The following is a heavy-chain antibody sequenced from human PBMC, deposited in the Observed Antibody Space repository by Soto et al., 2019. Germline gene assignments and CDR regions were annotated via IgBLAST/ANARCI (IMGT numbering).Heavy chain of an antibody. CDR2: ISAYNGNK. Sequence: ASVKVSCKASGYTFTIYGIIWVRQAPGQGLEWMGWISAYNGNKKYAQKLQGRVSMTTDTSTSTAYMELRSLRSDDTAMYYCARDLGQQLFDYWGQGTLVTVSS. V-gene: IGHV1-18*01. CDR3: ARDLGQQLFDY. CDR1: GYTFTIYG. J-gene: IGHJ4*02. D-gene: IGHD6-13*01.